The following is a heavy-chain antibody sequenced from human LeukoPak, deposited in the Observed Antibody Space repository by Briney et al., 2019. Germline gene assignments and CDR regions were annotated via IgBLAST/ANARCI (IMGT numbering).Heavy chain of an antibody. J-gene: IGHJ5*02. CDR1: GFTFSSYT. V-gene: IGHV3-21*01. Sequence: SGGSLRLSCAASGFTFSSYTINWVRQAPGKGLEWVSSISSSSSYIYYADSVKGRFTISRDNAKNSLYLQMNSLRAEDTAVYYCAKDYSYYDILTGYHWGQGTLVTVSS. D-gene: IGHD3-9*01. CDR3: AKDYSYYDILTGYH. CDR2: ISSSSSYI.